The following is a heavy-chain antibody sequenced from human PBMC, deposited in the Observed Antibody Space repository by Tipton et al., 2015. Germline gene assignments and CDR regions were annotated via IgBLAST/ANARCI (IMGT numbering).Heavy chain of an antibody. Sequence: LRLSCTVSGGSMSPYYWNWIRQSTGKGLDWIGYVYHTGSTTYNPSLKSRVNMSVDTSKNQFSLRLSSVTAADTAVYYCARGPVHYDSSGFYSVSFDYWGQGSLVTVSS. D-gene: IGHD3-22*01. J-gene: IGHJ4*02. CDR2: VYHTGST. V-gene: IGHV4-59*01. CDR1: GGSMSPYY. CDR3: ARGPVHYDSSGFYSVSFDY.